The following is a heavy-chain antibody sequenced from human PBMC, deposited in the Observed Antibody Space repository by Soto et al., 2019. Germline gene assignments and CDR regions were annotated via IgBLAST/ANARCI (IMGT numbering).Heavy chain of an antibody. CDR3: AGAEGWFDP. V-gene: IGHV4-34*01. J-gene: IGHJ5*02. CDR1: GGSFIGYY. CDR2: INHSGST. Sequence: SETLSHTSAVYGGSFIGYYWSWIRQPPGKGLEWIGEINHSGSTNYNPSLKSRVTISVDTSKNQFSLKLSSVTAADTAVYYCAGAEGWFDPWGQGTLVTVSS.